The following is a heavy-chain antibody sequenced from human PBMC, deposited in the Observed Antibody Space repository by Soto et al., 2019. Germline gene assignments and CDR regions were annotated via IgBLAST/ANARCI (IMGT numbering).Heavy chain of an antibody. CDR2: IIPMFGLP. CDR1: GGTFSTYT. Sequence: QVLLVQSGAEVKRPGSSVKVSCKVSGGTFSTYTISWVRQAPGQGLEWMGRIIPMFGLPNHAQKFQGRVTITADKSTHTSYLEMTGLTSEDTAVYYCAFDMNTGVVYFDNWGQGTLFTVSS. CDR3: AFDMNTGVVYFDN. V-gene: IGHV1-69*02. J-gene: IGHJ4*02. D-gene: IGHD3-3*01.